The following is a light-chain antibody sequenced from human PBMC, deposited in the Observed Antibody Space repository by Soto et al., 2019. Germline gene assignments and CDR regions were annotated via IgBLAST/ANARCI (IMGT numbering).Light chain of an antibody. J-gene: IGLJ3*02. V-gene: IGLV1-40*01. Sequence: QSVLTQPPSVSGAPGQRVTIPCTGSSSNIGAGFDVHWYQQLPGTAPKLLIYGNSNRPSGVPERFSGSKSGSSASLAITGLQAEDEAEYYCQSYDNSLSGWLFGGGTKLTVL. CDR3: QSYDNSLSGWL. CDR2: GNS. CDR1: SSNIGAGFD.